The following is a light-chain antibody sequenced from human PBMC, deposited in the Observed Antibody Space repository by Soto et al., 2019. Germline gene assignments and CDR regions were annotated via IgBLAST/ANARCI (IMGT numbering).Light chain of an antibody. V-gene: IGKV1-5*03. J-gene: IGKJ2*01. CDR2: KAS. CDR1: QSISSW. Sequence: DIQMTQSPSTLSASVGDRVTITCRASQSISSWLAWYQQKPGKAPKLLIYKASNLETGVPSRFSGSGSGTEFTLTISSLQPDDFATYYCQQYNSYSPEYTFGQGTKLEIK. CDR3: QQYNSYSPEYT.